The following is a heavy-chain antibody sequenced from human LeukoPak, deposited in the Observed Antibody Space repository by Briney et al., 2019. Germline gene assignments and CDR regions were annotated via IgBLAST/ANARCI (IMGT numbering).Heavy chain of an antibody. CDR2: INPNSGGT. V-gene: IGHV1-2*02. D-gene: IGHD3-22*01. J-gene: IGHJ4*02. CDR1: GYTFTGYY. CDR3: ARVVKGYYYDSSGYYSGYYFDY. Sequence: ASVKVSCKASGYTFTGYYMHWVRQAPGQGLEWMGWINPNSGGTNYAQKFQGRVTMTRDTSINTAYMELSRLRSDDTAVYYCARVVKGYYYDSSGYYSGYYFDYWGQGTLVTVSS.